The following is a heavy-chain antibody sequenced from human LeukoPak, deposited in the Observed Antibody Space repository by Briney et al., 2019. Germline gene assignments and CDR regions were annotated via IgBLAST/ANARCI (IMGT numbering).Heavy chain of an antibody. CDR3: ARATASYYYYYMDV. J-gene: IGHJ6*03. CDR1: GASISSYY. CDR2: IHYTGTT. V-gene: IGHV4-59*12. Sequence: SETLSLTCTVSGASISSYYWSWIRQPPGKGLEWIGYIHYTGTTNYNPSLKSRVTMSVDTSKNQFSLKLSSVTAADTAVYYCARATASYYYYYMDVWGKGTTVTISS.